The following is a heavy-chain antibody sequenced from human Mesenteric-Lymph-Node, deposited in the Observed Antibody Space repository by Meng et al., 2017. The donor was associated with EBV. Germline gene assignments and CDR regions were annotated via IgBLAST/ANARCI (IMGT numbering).Heavy chain of an antibody. CDR3: ARHRRASSTGDWLDP. D-gene: IGHD2-2*01. V-gene: IGHV4-39*01. Sequence: LQESGPSLVKPSETLSLTWAVSGDSISGSTYYWAWIRQPPGKGLEWIGTINYSGTTYYNPSLESRFSIFVDTSKNQFSLNLSFVTAADTAVYYCARHRRASSTGDWLDPWGQGTLVTVSS. J-gene: IGHJ5*02. CDR1: GDSISGSTYY. CDR2: INYSGTT.